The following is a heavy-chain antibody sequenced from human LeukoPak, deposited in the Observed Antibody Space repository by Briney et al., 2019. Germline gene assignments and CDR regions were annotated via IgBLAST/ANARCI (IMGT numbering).Heavy chain of an antibody. J-gene: IGHJ4*02. V-gene: IGHV1-46*01. D-gene: IGHD2-8*02. Sequence: AAVKVSCKASGYTFTGYYMHWVRQAPGQGLEWMGVSNPSGVGTNYAQKFQGRVTMTRDTSTTTVYMELSSLRSEDTAVYYCAREESGGYFDYWGQGTLVTVSS. CDR2: SNPSGVGT. CDR3: AREESGGYFDY. CDR1: GYTFTGYY.